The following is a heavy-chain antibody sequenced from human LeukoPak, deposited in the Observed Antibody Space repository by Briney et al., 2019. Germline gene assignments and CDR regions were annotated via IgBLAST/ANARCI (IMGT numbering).Heavy chain of an antibody. CDR3: AGYGGSYPYYMDV. CDR1: AFSVSTNY. J-gene: IGHJ6*03. CDR2: IYTVGTT. V-gene: IGHV3-66*01. Sequence: PGGSLRLSCAASAFSVSTNYMTWVRQAPGKGLEWVSVIYTVGTTHYADSVKGRCSISRDPSSNTVYLQLNNLRAEDTATYYCAGYGGSYPYYMDVWGKGTTVT. D-gene: IGHD1-26*01.